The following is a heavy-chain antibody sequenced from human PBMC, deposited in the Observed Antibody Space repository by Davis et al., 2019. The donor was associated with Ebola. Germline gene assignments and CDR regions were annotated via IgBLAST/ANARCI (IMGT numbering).Heavy chain of an antibody. CDR1: GFTFSNYC. CDR3: ARDRSPGLGDYCVDY. J-gene: IGHJ4*02. Sequence: GESLNISCAASGFTFSNYCITWVRQAPVRGLELVANITQHGSAKQYEDSVKGRFTTSSDNAKNSLYLQRNSLRDEDTGVYYCARDRSPGLGDYCVDYWGQGTLVTVSS. CDR2: ITQHGSAK. V-gene: IGHV3-7*01. D-gene: IGHD3-16*01.